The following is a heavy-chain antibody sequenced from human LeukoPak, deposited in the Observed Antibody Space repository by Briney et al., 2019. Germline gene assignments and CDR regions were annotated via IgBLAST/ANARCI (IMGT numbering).Heavy chain of an antibody. CDR2: IIPIFGTA. V-gene: IGHV1-69*13. Sequence: SVKVSCKASGYTFTSYYMHWVRQAPGQGLEWMGGIIPIFGTANYAQKFQGRVTITADESTSTAYMELSSLRSEDTAVYYCARDLPDPEGYCSGGSCYSRSGFDYWGQGTLVTVSS. J-gene: IGHJ4*02. D-gene: IGHD2-15*01. CDR3: ARDLPDPEGYCSGGSCYSRSGFDY. CDR1: GYTFTSYY.